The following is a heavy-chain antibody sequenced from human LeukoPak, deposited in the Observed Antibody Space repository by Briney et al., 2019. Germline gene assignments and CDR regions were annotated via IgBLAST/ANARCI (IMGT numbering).Heavy chain of an antibody. CDR2: ISWNSGSI. V-gene: IGHV3-9*01. CDR1: GFTFDDYA. Sequence: PGRSLRLSCAASGFTFDDYAMHWVRQAPGKGLEWVSGISWNSGSIGYADSVKGRFTISRDNAKNSLYLQMNSLRAEDTALYYCAKDGVLSLVGAWAGMDVWGQGTTVTVSS. J-gene: IGHJ6*02. D-gene: IGHD1-26*01. CDR3: AKDGVLSLVGAWAGMDV.